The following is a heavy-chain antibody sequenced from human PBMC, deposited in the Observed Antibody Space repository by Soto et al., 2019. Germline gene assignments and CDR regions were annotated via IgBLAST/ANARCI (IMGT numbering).Heavy chain of an antibody. Sequence: QVQLVESGGGVVQPGRSLGLSCATSGFTFSSYAIHWVRQAPGNGLEWVAVISYDGSNKNYADSVKGRFTISRDNSKNTVDLQMNSLRAEDTSVYYCARDGIGVVPAAIRFDYWGQGTLVTVSS. CDR3: ARDGIGVVPAAIRFDY. CDR1: GFTFSSYA. V-gene: IGHV3-30-3*01. J-gene: IGHJ4*02. CDR2: ISYDGSNK. D-gene: IGHD2-2*01.